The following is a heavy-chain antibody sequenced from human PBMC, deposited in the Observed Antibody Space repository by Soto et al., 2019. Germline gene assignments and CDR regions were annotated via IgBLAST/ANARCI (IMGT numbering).Heavy chain of an antibody. CDR3: AKEMFPRTVLDSSSPWGDA. V-gene: IGHV3-30*18. J-gene: IGHJ5*02. Sequence: QVQLVESGGGVVQPGRSLRLSCVASGFTLNTYGMHWVRQAPGKGLEWVALISYDGSLEYYADSVKGRFTISRDISKNTLFLQMNSLRPEDTAVYYCAKEMFPRTVLDSSSPWGDAWGQGTLVTVSS. D-gene: IGHD6-6*01. CDR1: GFTLNTYG. CDR2: ISYDGSLE.